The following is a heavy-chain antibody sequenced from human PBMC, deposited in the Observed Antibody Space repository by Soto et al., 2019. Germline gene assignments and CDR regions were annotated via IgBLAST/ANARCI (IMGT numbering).Heavy chain of an antibody. D-gene: IGHD3-22*01. CDR3: ARSSGYYYVDY. J-gene: IGHJ4*02. CDR1: GYTFTSYA. Sequence: QVQFVQSGAEVKKPGASVKVSCKASGYTFTSYAMHWVRQAPGQRLEWMGWINAGNGNTKYSQKIQGRVTITRDTSASTAYMELNSLRSADTAVFYCARSSGYYYVDYWGQGTLVTVSS. V-gene: IGHV1-3*01. CDR2: INAGNGNT.